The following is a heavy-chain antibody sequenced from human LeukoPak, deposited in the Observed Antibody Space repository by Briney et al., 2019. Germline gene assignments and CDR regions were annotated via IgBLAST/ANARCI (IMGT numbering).Heavy chain of an antibody. CDR1: GYTFTSYY. D-gene: IGHD6-19*01. J-gene: IGHJ5*02. Sequence: VASVKVSCKASGYTFTSYYMHWVRQAPGQGLDWMGIINPSGGSTSYAQKFQGRVTMTRDTSTSTVYMELSSLRSEDTAVYYCARRFGSTGWSNWFDPWGQGTLVTVSS. CDR2: INPSGGST. CDR3: ARRFGSTGWSNWFDP. V-gene: IGHV1-46*01.